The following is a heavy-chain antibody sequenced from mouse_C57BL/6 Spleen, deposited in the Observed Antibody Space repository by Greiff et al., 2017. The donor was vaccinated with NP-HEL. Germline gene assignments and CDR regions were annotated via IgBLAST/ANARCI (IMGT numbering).Heavy chain of an antibody. V-gene: IGHV1-85*01. Sequence: QVQLKQSGPELVKPGASVTLSCKASGYTFTSYGIHWVKQRPGQGLEWIGGICPRDGSTKNNEKIKGKATLTVDTTTSTASMRLRILTSEDSAVYYCARRGLATDFDYWGQGTTVTVSS. CDR2: ICPRDGST. D-gene: IGHD1-1*01. CDR3: ARRGLATDFDY. J-gene: IGHJ2*01. CDR1: GYTFTSYG.